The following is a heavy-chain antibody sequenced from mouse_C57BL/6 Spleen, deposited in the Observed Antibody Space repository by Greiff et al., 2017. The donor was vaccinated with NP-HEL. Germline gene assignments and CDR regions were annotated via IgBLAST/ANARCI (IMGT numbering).Heavy chain of an antibody. CDR2: FNPSTGGT. CDR1: GYSFTGYY. J-gene: IGHJ3*01. CDR3: ARGDSPFAY. D-gene: IGHD2-13*01. Sequence: VQLKQSGPELVKPGASVKISCKASGYSFTGYYMNWVKQSPEKSLEWIGEFNPSTGGTTYNQKFKAKARLTVDKSSSTAYMQLKSLTSEDSAVYYCARGDSPFAYWGQGTLVTVSA. V-gene: IGHV1-42*01.